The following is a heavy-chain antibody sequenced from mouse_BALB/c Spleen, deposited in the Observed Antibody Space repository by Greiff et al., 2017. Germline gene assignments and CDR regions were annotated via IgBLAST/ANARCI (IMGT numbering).Heavy chain of an antibody. CDR1: GFNIKDTY. CDR2: IDPANGNT. CDR3: ASGMITTDY. D-gene: IGHD2-4*01. J-gene: IGHJ2*01. Sequence: VQLQQSGAELVKPGASVKLSCTASGFNIKDTYIHWVKQRPEQGLEWIGRIDPANGNTKYDPKFQGKATITADTSSNTAYLQLSSLTSEDTAVYYCASGMITTDYWGQGTTLTVSS. V-gene: IGHV14-3*02.